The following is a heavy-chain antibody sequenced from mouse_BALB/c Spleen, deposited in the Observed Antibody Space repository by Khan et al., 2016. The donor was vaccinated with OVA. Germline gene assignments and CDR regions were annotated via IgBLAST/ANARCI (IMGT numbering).Heavy chain of an antibody. J-gene: IGHJ3*01. D-gene: IGHD4-1*01. V-gene: IGHV5-6*01. CDR2: ISSSGDYT. Sequence: EVQLVESGGDLVRPGGSLKLSCSASGFTFSTYSMSWVRQTPDKRLEWVATISSSGDYTFFPASVKGRFTISRANARNTLYLQMSSLRSEDTAMYYCASDLTGSIAYWGQGTLVTVSA. CDR1: GFTFSTYS. CDR3: ASDLTGSIAY.